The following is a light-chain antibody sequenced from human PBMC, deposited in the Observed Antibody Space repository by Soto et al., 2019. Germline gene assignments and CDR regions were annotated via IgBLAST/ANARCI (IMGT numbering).Light chain of an antibody. Sequence: QSALTQPASVSGSPGQSITISCTGTSSDVGGYNFVSWYHQHPGKAPKLLIYEVTKRPSGVSSRFSASKSGNTASLTISDLLADDEGDYYCSSYTGSNTVTFGGGTKL. CDR1: SSDVGGYNF. CDR2: EVT. V-gene: IGLV2-14*01. J-gene: IGLJ2*01. CDR3: SSYTGSNTVT.